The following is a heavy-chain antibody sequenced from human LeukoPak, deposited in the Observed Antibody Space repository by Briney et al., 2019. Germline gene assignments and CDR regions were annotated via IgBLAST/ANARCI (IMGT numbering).Heavy chain of an antibody. V-gene: IGHV1-18*01. CDR1: GYTFSTYG. Sequence: ASVKISCKGSGYTFSTYGISGVRQAPGQGLEWMGWISAYNGNTNYAQKLQGRVTMTTDTSTSTAYMELRSLRSDDTAVYYCARGDTAFSPYYFDYWGQGTLVTVSS. J-gene: IGHJ4*02. CDR3: ARGDTAFSPYYFDY. D-gene: IGHD5-18*01. CDR2: ISAYNGNT.